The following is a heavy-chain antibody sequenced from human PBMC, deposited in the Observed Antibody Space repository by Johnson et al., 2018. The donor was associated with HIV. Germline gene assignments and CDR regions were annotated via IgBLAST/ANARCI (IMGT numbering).Heavy chain of an antibody. CDR2: IWFDERDK. V-gene: IGHV3-33*06. CDR1: GFIFSNAW. D-gene: IGHD1-26*01. CDR3: EKDLGIVGAVHRTFDV. J-gene: IGHJ3*01. Sequence: VQLVESGGGLIEPGGSLRLSCAASGFIFSNAWMTWVRQAPGKGLEWVAVIWFDERDKYYTDSVKGRFTISRDNSKNTLYLQMNSLRAEDTAVYYCEKDLGIVGAVHRTFDVWGQGTMVTVSS.